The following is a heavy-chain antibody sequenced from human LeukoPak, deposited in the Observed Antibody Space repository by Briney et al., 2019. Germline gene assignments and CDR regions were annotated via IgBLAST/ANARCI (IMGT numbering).Heavy chain of an antibody. CDR1: GFTFSSYA. D-gene: IGHD3-10*01. J-gene: IGHJ6*02. CDR3: ANSGVISPRRGMDV. CDR2: ISYDGSNK. Sequence: GGSLRLSCAASGFTFSSYAMHWVRQAPGKGLGWVAVISYDGSNKYYADSVKGRFTISRDNSKNTLYLQMNSLRAEDTAVYYCANSGVISPRRGMDVWGQGTTVTVSS. V-gene: IGHV3-30*14.